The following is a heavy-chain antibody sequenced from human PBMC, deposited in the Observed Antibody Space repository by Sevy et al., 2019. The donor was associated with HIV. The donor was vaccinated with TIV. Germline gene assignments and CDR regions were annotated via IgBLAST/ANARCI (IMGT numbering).Heavy chain of an antibody. D-gene: IGHD5-12*01. CDR1: GYTFTGYY. Sequence: ASVKVSCKASGYTFTGYYMHWVRQAPGQGLEWMGWINPDSGGTNYAQKFQGRVTMTRDTSIRTAYMELSSLRSDDTAVYYCARPRRWLQPGDAFDIWGQGTMVTVSS. V-gene: IGHV1-2*02. J-gene: IGHJ3*02. CDR2: INPDSGGT. CDR3: ARPRRWLQPGDAFDI.